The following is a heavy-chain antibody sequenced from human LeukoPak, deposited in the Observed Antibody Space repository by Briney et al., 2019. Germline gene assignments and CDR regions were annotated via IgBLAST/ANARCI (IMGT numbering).Heavy chain of an antibody. CDR3: ARLIWACFDY. V-gene: IGHV3-7*04. CDR2: TKQHGTVK. Sequence: TGGSLRLSCAASGFTFNTYWMSWVRQAPGKGLQWVANTKQHGTVKYYVASLMGRFTISRYHAKNSLYLQMTTLRAEDTAFYYCARLIWACFDYWGQVTLVTVSA. D-gene: IGHD2-15*01. CDR1: GFTFNTYW. J-gene: IGHJ4*02.